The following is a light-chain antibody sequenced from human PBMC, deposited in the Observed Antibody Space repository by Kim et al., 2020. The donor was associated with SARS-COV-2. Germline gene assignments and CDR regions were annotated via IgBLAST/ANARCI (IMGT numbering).Light chain of an antibody. Sequence: PGQKVTNSCSGSSSNIGNNYVSWYQQLPGTAPKLLIYDNNKRPSGIPDRFSGSKSGTSATLGITGLQTGDEADYYCGTWDSSLRGVFGTGTKVTVL. CDR2: DNN. J-gene: IGLJ1*01. CDR3: GTWDSSLRGV. V-gene: IGLV1-51*01. CDR1: SSNIGNNY.